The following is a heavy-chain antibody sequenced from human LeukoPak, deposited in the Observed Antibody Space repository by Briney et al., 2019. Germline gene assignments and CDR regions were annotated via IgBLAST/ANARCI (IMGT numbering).Heavy chain of an antibody. D-gene: IGHD3-10*01. Sequence: PSETLSLTCTVSGGSISSTSYYWGWIRQPPGKGLEWIGSIYYSGIAYDNPSLKSRVTISVDTSKNQFSLKLSSVTAANTAVYYCARRFRITIVRGPPGYGMDVWGQGTTVTVSS. CDR3: ARRFRITIVRGPPGYGMDV. CDR2: IYYSGIA. CDR1: GGSISSTSYY. J-gene: IGHJ6*02. V-gene: IGHV4-39*01.